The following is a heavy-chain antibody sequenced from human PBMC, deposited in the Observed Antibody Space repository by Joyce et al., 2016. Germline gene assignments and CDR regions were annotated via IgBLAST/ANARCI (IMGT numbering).Heavy chain of an antibody. CDR1: GASISSFY. V-gene: IGHV4-59*01. D-gene: IGHD1-26*01. CDR2: MSYRGST. Sequence: QVQLQESGPGLVKPSETLSLTCTVSGASISSFYWSWIRQPPGKGLEWIGQMSYRGSTNFNPSLKSRVTISVDRSKNQFSLELTSVTAADTAVYYCANIVVGTSTTFDSWGQGILVTVST. CDR3: ANIVVGTSTTFDS. J-gene: IGHJ4*02.